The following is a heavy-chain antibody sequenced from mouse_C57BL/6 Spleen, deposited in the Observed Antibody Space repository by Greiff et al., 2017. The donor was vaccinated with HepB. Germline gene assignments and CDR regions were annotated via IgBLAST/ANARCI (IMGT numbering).Heavy chain of an antibody. CDR3: VRHGDGSSYWYFDV. Sequence: EVNLVESGGGLVQPKGSLKLSCAASGFSFNTYAMNWVRQAPGKGLEWVARIRSKSNNYATYYADSVKDRFTISRDDSESMLYLQMNNLKTEDTAMYYCVRHGDGSSYWYFDVWGTGTTVTVSS. D-gene: IGHD1-1*01. J-gene: IGHJ1*03. V-gene: IGHV10-1*01. CDR1: GFSFNTYA. CDR2: IRSKSNNYAT.